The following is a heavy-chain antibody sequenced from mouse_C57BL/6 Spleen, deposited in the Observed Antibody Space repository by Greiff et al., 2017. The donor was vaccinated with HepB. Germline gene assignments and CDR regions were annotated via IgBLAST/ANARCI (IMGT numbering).Heavy chain of an antibody. Sequence: QVQLQQPGAELVRPGSSVKLSCKASGYTFTSYWMDWVKQRPGQGLEWIGNIYPSDSETHYNQKFKDKATLTVDKSSSTAYMQLSSLTSEDSAVYYCARGDYYGSAWFAYWGQRTLVTVSA. CDR2: IYPSDSET. CDR3: ARGDYYGSAWFAY. D-gene: IGHD1-1*01. J-gene: IGHJ3*01. V-gene: IGHV1-61*01. CDR1: GYTFTSYW.